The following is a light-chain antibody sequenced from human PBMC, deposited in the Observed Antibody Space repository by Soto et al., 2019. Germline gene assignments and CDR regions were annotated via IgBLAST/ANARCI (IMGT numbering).Light chain of an antibody. CDR3: QQLNDYHPMFT. CDR1: QGIGSY. Sequence: DIQLTQSPSFLSASVGDRVTITCRASQGIGSYLAWFQQKPGKAPKLLIYEASTLQSGVPSRFSGSESGTEFTLTIRSLQPEDFATYYCQQLNDYHPMFTFGPGTKVDIK. V-gene: IGKV1-9*01. J-gene: IGKJ3*01. CDR2: EAS.